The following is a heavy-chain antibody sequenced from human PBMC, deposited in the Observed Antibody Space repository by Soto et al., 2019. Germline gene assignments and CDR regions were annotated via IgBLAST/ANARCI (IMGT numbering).Heavy chain of an antibody. Sequence: QITLKESGPTLVKPTQTLTVTCTFSGFSLSTSGAGVGWIRQSPGTAPEWLALISWKDEKRYNPGLKSRLTITKDTSKNQVVLTMTDLDPVDTATYFCAHRYGGNYYLWYFDSCCQGTLVTVSS. CDR3: AHRYGGNYYLWYFDS. CDR2: ISWKDEK. D-gene: IGHD1-26*01. V-gene: IGHV2-5*01. CDR1: GFSLSTSGAG. J-gene: IGHJ4*02.